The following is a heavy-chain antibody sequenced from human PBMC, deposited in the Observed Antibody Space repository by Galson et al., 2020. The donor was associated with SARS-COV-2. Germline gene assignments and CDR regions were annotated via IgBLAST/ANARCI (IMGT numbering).Heavy chain of an antibody. J-gene: IGHJ6*03. CDR2: IGTAGDT. CDR3: ARGTTPSGYYYYYYYMDV. CDR1: GFTFSSYD. V-gene: IGHV3-13*01. D-gene: IGHD3-3*01. Sequence: GESLKISCAVSGFTFSSYDMHWVRQATGKGLEWVSAIGTAGDTYYPGSVKGRFTISRENAKNSLYLQMNSLRAGDTAVYYCARGTTPSGYYYYYYYMDVWGKGTTVTVSS.